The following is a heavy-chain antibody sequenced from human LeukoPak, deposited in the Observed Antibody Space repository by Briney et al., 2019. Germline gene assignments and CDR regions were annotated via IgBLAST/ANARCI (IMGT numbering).Heavy chain of an antibody. V-gene: IGHV3-7*01. Sequence: GGSLRLSCAASGFTFSTYPMYWVRQAPGKGLEWVANIKQDGSEKYYVDSVKGRFTISRDNAKNSLYLQMNSLRAEDTAVYYCARDGGDIVVVPAAENDYYYYYGMDVWGQGTTVTVSS. CDR2: IKQDGSEK. J-gene: IGHJ6*02. CDR3: ARDGGDIVVVPAAENDYYYYYGMDV. CDR1: GFTFSTYP. D-gene: IGHD2-2*01.